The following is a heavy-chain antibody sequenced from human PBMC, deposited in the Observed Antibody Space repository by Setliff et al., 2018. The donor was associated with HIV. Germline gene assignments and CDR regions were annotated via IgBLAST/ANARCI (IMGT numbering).Heavy chain of an antibody. Sequence: NPSETLSLTCTVSGGSIGGYYWSWIRQPPGTGLEWRGCIYSGGSTNYNPSLESRVTISLETSKNQFSLRLTSVTAADTAVYYCARVRSYGSAYDAFDVWGPGTMVTVSS. CDR1: GGSIGGYY. CDR3: ARVRSYGSAYDAFDV. J-gene: IGHJ3*01. D-gene: IGHD3-10*01. V-gene: IGHV4-4*08. CDR2: IYSGGST.